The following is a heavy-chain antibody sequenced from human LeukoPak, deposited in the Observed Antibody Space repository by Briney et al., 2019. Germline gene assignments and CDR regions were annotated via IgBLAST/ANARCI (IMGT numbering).Heavy chain of an antibody. CDR2: MNPNSGNT. CDR3: ARVWWSDISGYRFDY. CDR1: GYTFTSYD. Sequence: VKVSFKASGYTFTSYDINWVRPATGQGLGWMGWMNPNSGNTGYSQKFQGRVTMTRNTSISTAYMELTSLRSEDTAVYYCARVWWSDISGYRFDYWGQGTLVTVSS. V-gene: IGHV1-8*01. D-gene: IGHD3-22*01. J-gene: IGHJ4*02.